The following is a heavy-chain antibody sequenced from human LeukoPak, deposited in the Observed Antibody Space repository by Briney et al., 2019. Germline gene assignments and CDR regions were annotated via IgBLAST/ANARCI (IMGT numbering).Heavy chain of an antibody. D-gene: IGHD3-9*01. CDR1: GYSFTSYW. V-gene: IGHV5-51*01. J-gene: IGHJ5*02. CDR3: ARQNYDILTGYYTNWFDP. CDR2: IYPGDSDT. Sequence: HGESLKISCKGSGYSFTSYWIGWVRQMPGKGLEWMGIIYPGDSDTRYSPSFQGQVTISADKSISTAYLQWSSLKASDTAMYYCARQNYDILTGYYTNWFDPWGQGTLVTVSS.